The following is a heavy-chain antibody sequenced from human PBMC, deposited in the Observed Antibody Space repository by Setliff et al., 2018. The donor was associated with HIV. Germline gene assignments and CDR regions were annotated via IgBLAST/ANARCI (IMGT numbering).Heavy chain of an antibody. CDR3: VGLGYSFSYRWWFDP. V-gene: IGHV1-69*13. J-gene: IGHJ5*02. CDR1: GGTFSSYA. D-gene: IGHD5-18*01. Sequence: ASVKVSCKGSGGTFSSYAISWARQAPGQGLEWMGGIIPIFGPTNYAQKFQGRLTITADESTSTAYMELSSLRSEDTAVYYCVGLGYSFSYRWWFDPWGQGTLVTVSS. CDR2: IIPIFGPT.